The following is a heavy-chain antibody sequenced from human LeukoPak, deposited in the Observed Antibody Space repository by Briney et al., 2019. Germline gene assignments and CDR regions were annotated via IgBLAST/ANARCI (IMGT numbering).Heavy chain of an antibody. CDR1: GGSICSYY. J-gene: IGHJ3*02. CDR2: IYYSGST. D-gene: IGHD4-23*01. V-gene: IGHV4-59*08. CDR3: ARRFGTTTVAYDAFDI. Sequence: PSETLCLTCTVSGGSICSYYWSWIRQPPGKGLEWIGYIYYSGSTNYNPSLKSRVTISVDTSKNQFSLKLSSVTAADTAVYFCARRFGTTTVAYDAFDIWGQGTMVTVSS.